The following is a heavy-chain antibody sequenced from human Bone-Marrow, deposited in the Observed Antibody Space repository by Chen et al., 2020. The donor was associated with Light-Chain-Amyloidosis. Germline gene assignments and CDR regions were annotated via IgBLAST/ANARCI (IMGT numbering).Heavy chain of an antibody. CDR3: ARRRDGYNFDY. V-gene: IGHV5-51*01. J-gene: IGHJ4*02. CDR2: IYPDASDA. CDR1: GYTFPNYW. D-gene: IGHD5-12*01. Sequence: EVQLEQSGPEVIKPGESLKISCKGSGYTFPNYWSGWVRQMPGKGLEWMGVIYPDASDARYSPSFAGQVTISSDKSVTTAYLQWRSLNASDTAMYYCARRRDGYNFDYWGQGTLVTVSS.